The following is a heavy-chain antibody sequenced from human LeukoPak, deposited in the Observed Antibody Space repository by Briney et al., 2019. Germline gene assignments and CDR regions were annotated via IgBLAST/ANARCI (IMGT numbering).Heavy chain of an antibody. CDR3: ARVWEERWLQFYYYYGMDV. D-gene: IGHD5-24*01. V-gene: IGHV3-23*01. J-gene: IGHJ6*02. Sequence: GGSLRLSCAASGFTFSTYAMNWVRRAPGKGLEWVSAISGSGGTTYYADSVKGRFTISRDNSKNTLYLQMNSLRTEDTAVYYCARVWEERWLQFYYYYGMDVWGQGTTVTVSS. CDR1: GFTFSTYA. CDR2: ISGSGGTT.